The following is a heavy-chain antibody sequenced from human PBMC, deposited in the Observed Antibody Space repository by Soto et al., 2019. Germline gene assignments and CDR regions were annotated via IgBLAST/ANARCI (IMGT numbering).Heavy chain of an antibody. CDR1: GFTFGDYA. CDR2: IRSKAYGGTT. V-gene: IGHV3-49*03. CDR3: TRDGEGSSWYNWFDP. D-gene: IGHD6-13*01. J-gene: IGHJ5*02. Sequence: GGSLRLSCTASGFTFGDYAMSWFRQAPGKGLEWVGFIRSKAYGGTTEYAASVKGRFTISRDDSKSIAYLQMNSLKTEDTAVYCCTRDGEGSSWYNWFDPWGQGTLVTVSS.